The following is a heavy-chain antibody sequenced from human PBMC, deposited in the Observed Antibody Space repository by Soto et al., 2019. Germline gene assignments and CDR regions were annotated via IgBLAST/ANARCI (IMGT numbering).Heavy chain of an antibody. CDR2: INAGNGNT. J-gene: IGHJ4*02. Sequence: ASVKVSCKASGYTFTSYAMHWVRQAPGQRLEWMGWINAGNGNTKYSQKFQGRVTITRDTSASTAYMEPSSLRSEDTAVYYCARYDFWSGTFDYWGQGTLVTVSS. CDR1: GYTFTSYA. D-gene: IGHD3-3*01. V-gene: IGHV1-3*01. CDR3: ARYDFWSGTFDY.